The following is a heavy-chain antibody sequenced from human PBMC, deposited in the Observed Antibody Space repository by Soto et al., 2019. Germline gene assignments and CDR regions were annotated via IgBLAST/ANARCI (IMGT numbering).Heavy chain of an antibody. J-gene: IGHJ4*02. CDR3: AKDGSNWAFDY. CDR2: IHPSGGGT. D-gene: IGHD6-13*01. V-gene: IGHV1-46*01. CDR1: GYTFTTYH. Sequence: QVQLVQSGAEVKEPGASVKVSCKASGYTFTTYHLHWVRQAPGQGLEWMGIIHPSGGGTRYAQKFQGRLTMTRDTSTSTLYMELSSLRSEDTAVYYCAKDGSNWAFDYWGQGTLVTVSS.